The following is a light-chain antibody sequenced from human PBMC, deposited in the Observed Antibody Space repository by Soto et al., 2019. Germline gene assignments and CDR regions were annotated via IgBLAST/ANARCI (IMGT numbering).Light chain of an antibody. J-gene: IGLJ1*01. CDR1: SRDVGAYDY. CDR2: YVD. V-gene: IGLV2-14*03. Sequence: QSVLTQPASVSGSPGQSITISCTGTSRDVGAYDYFSWYLQYPDKAPQLLIYYVDHRPSGVSSRFSGSKSGNTASLTISGLQAEDEGDYYCCSYADGSIYFFGTGTKVTVL. CDR3: CSYADGSIYF.